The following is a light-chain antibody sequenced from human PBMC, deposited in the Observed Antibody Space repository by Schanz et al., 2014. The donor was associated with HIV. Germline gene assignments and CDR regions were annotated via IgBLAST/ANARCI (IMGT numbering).Light chain of an antibody. J-gene: IGLJ2*01. Sequence: QSALTQPPSASGSPGQSVTISCTGTSSDVGGYNYISWYQQHPGKAPKLMIYDVNNRPSGVSNRFSGSKSGNTASLTISGLQSDDEADYFCCSFAGSNSLLFGGGTKLTVL. V-gene: IGLV2-8*01. CDR3: CSFAGSNSLL. CDR2: DVN. CDR1: SSDVGGYNY.